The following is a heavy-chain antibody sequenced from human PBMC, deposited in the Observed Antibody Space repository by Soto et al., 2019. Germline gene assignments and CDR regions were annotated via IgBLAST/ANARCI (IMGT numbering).Heavy chain of an antibody. Sequence: GASVKVSWKASGYTFTSYGISWVRQAPGQGLEWMGWISAYNGNTNYAQKLQGRVTMTTDTSTSTAYMELRSLRSDDTAVYYCARDRSITIFGVVNNWFDPWGQGTLVTVSS. CDR3: ARDRSITIFGVVNNWFDP. D-gene: IGHD3-3*01. CDR1: GYTFTSYG. J-gene: IGHJ5*02. CDR2: ISAYNGNT. V-gene: IGHV1-18*01.